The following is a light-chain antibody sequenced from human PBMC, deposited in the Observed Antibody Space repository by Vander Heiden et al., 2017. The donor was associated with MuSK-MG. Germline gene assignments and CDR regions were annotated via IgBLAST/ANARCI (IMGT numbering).Light chain of an antibody. Sequence: QSALTQPASVSGSPGQSITISCSGTSSDVGDYDHVSWSQQHPGSVPKLLIYDVTNRPSAVSTRFSGSKSGNTASLTISGLQPEDEADYYCCSYTASTARIFGTGTTVTVL. CDR2: DVT. V-gene: IGLV2-14*03. CDR3: CSYTASTARI. J-gene: IGLJ1*01. CDR1: SSDVGDYDH.